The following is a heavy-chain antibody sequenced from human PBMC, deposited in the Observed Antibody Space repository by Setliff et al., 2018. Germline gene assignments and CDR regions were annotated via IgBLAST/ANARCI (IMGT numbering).Heavy chain of an antibody. Sequence: SETLSLTCTVSGGSISPYFWSWIRQPPGKGLEWIGYIYHNGNTNFNPSLKTRVSMSVDTSKNQIALNLKSVTAADTAVYYCARDRTAYSYGLDVWGQGTPVTVSS. CDR3: ARDRTAYSYGLDV. V-gene: IGHV4-59*01. CDR1: GGSISPYF. D-gene: IGHD5-18*01. J-gene: IGHJ6*02. CDR2: IYHNGNT.